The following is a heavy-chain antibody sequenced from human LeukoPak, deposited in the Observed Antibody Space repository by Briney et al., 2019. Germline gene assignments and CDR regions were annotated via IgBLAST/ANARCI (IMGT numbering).Heavy chain of an antibody. J-gene: IGHJ4*02. D-gene: IGHD2-2*01. CDR2: ISYDGSNK. Sequence: PGGSLRLSCAASGFTFSSYAMHWVRQAPGKGLEWVAVISYDGSNKYYADSVKGRFTISRDNSKNTLYLQMNSLRAEDTAVYYCASGVVPAAMWGGFDYWGQGTLVTVSS. CDR3: ASGVVPAAMWGGFDY. CDR1: GFTFSSYA. V-gene: IGHV3-30-3*01.